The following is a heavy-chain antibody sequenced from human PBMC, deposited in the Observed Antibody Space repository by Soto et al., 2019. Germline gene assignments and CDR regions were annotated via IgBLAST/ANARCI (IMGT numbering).Heavy chain of an antibody. CDR2: IYYSGST. V-gene: IGHV4-39*02. D-gene: IGHD6-19*01. Sequence: SETLSLTCTVSGGSISRSSYYWGWIRQPPGKGLEWIGSIYYSGSTYYNESLKSRVTISVDTSKNHFSLKLSSVTAADTAVYYCATYVTVAGTFFYYWGQGALVTVSS. J-gene: IGHJ4*02. CDR3: ATYVTVAGTFFYY. CDR1: GGSISRSSYY.